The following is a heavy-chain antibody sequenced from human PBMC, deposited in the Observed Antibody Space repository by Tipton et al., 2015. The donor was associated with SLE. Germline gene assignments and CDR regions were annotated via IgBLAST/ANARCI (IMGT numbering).Heavy chain of an antibody. J-gene: IGHJ3*02. V-gene: IGHV3-48*03. CDR2: IRSSGSTI. Sequence: SLRLSCAASGFTFSSYEMNWVRQAPGKGLEWVSYIRSSGSTIYYADSVKGRFTISRDNAKNSLYLQMNSLRAEDTAVYYCASQLPTHIWGQGTMVTVSS. D-gene: IGHD5-24*01. CDR3: ASQLPTHI. CDR1: GFTFSSYE.